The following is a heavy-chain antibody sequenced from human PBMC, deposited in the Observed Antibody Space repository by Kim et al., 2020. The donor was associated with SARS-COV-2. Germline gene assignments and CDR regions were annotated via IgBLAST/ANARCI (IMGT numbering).Heavy chain of an antibody. J-gene: IGHJ4*02. D-gene: IGHD6-19*01. CDR1: GFSLTTTGVA. CDR3: ARRMTWSSMFDY. V-gene: IGHV2-5*02. Sequence: SGPTLVNPTQTLTLTCTFSGFSLTTTGVAVAWIRQPPGKALEFLTVVFWGGDKRYNPSLKSRIGITKDNSKNQVVLTMTNMDPKDTGTYFCARRMTWSSMFDYWGQGRLVTVSS. CDR2: VFWGGDK.